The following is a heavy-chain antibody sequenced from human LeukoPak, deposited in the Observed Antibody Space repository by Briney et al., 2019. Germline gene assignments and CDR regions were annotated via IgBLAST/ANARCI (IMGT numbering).Heavy chain of an antibody. V-gene: IGHV3-30-3*01. CDR2: ISYDGSNK. J-gene: IGHJ4*02. D-gene: IGHD3-3*01. CDR3: ARGGVLRFLEWLSPYDY. CDR1: GFTFSSYA. Sequence: GRSLRLSCAASGFTFSSYAMHWVRQAPGKGLEWVAVISYDGSNKYYADSVKGRFTISRDNSKNTLYLQMNSLRAEDTAVYYCARGGVLRFLEWLSPYDYWGQGTLVAVSS.